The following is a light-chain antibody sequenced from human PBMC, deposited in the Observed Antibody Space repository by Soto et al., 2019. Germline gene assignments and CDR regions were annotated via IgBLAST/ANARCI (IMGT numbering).Light chain of an antibody. CDR1: QSVASS. Sequence: ERVMTQSPATLSASPVERVTLSCMASQSVASSVAWYQQKPGQAPRLILYGASTRATGFPARFSGSGSGTEFTLTISSLQSEDFATYYCQQYYSYLITFGQGTR. CDR3: QQYYSYLIT. CDR2: GAS. J-gene: IGKJ5*01. V-gene: IGKV3-15*01.